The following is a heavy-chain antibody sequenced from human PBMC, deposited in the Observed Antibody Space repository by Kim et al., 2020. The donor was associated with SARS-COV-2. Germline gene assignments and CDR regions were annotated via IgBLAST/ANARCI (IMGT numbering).Heavy chain of an antibody. D-gene: IGHD3-10*01. V-gene: IGHV1-46*01. J-gene: IGHJ6*02. Sequence: ASVKVSCKASGYTFTSYYMHWVRQPPGQGLEWMGIINPSGGSTSYAQKFQGRVTMTRDTSTSTVYMELSSLRSEDTAVYYCARDRSPYGSGSYSGMDVWGQGTTVTVSS. CDR3: ARDRSPYGSGSYSGMDV. CDR2: INPSGGST. CDR1: GYTFTSYY.